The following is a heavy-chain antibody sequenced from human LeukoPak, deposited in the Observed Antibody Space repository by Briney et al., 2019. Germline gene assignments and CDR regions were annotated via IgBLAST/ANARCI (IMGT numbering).Heavy chain of an antibody. D-gene: IGHD2-2*01. Sequence: GGSLRLSCAASGFSFTSYWMTWIRQAPEKGLEWVAHISEDGSVKYYVVSVKGRFTISRDNAKNSVYLQMNDLRVDNTAVYYCVGEAPGYWGQGALVTVSS. CDR3: VGEAPGY. V-gene: IGHV3-7*01. CDR2: ISEDGSVK. J-gene: IGHJ4*02. CDR1: GFSFTSYW.